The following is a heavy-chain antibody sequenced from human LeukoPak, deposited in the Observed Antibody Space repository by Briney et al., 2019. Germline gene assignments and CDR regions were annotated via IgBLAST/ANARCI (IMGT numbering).Heavy chain of an antibody. CDR1: GFTFSSYW. J-gene: IGHJ4*02. D-gene: IGHD3-10*01. Sequence: GGSLRLSCAAYGFTFSSYWMSWVRQAPGKGLEWVANIKQDGSEKYYVDSVKGRFTISRDNAKNSLYLQMNSLRAEDTAVYYCASSPLWFGADFDYWGQGTLVTVSS. CDR2: IKQDGSEK. V-gene: IGHV3-7*01. CDR3: ASSPLWFGADFDY.